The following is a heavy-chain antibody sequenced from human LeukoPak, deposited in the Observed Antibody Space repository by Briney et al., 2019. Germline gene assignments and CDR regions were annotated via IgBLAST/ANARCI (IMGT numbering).Heavy chain of an antibody. V-gene: IGHV4-61*02. Sequence: SQTLSLTCTVSGGSISSGSYYWSCIRQPAGKGLECIGRIYTSGSTNYNPSLKSRVTISVDTSKNQFSLKLSSVTAADTAVYYCARELIVVPAAVNWFDPWGQGTLVTVSS. CDR3: ARELIVVPAAVNWFDP. CDR1: GGSISSGSYY. CDR2: IYTSGST. D-gene: IGHD2-2*01. J-gene: IGHJ5*02.